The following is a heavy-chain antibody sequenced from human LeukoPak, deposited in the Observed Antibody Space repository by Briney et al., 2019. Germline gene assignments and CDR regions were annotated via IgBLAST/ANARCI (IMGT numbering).Heavy chain of an antibody. CDR3: AKDGAYCSGGSCYYNWFDP. V-gene: IGHV3-30*18. Sequence: PGRSLRLSCAASGFTFSSYGMHWVRQAPGKGLEWVAVISYDGGNKYYADSVKGRFTISRDNSKNTLYLQMNSLRAEDTAVYYCAKDGAYCSGGSCYYNWFDPWGQGTLVTVSS. D-gene: IGHD2-15*01. J-gene: IGHJ5*02. CDR2: ISYDGGNK. CDR1: GFTFSSYG.